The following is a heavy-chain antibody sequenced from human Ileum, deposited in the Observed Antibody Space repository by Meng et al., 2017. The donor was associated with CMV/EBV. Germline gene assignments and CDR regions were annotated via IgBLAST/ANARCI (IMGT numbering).Heavy chain of an antibody. V-gene: IGHV4-4*02. CDR1: VSVRSSNW. CDR3: ASVRGGCARSSCYFEN. D-gene: IGHD6-13*01. CDR2: ISHSGDT. Sequence: VSVRSSNWWTWVRQPPGKRIEWIGEISHSGDTYHNPSLKSRVAISVDKSKNLFSLNMTFVTAADTAVYYCASVRGGCARSSCYFENWGQGTLVTVSS. J-gene: IGHJ4*02.